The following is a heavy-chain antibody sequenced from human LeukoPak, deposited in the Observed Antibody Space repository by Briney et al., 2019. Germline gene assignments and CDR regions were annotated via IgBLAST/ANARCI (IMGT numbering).Heavy chain of an antibody. CDR2: INPNSGGT. D-gene: IGHD6-13*01. CDR1: GYTFTGYY. CDR3: ARGLPSVAAAGARGMFFQH. J-gene: IGHJ1*01. V-gene: IGHV1-2*02. Sequence: ASVKVSCKASGYTFTGYYMHWVRQAPGQGLEWMGWINPNSGGTNYAQKFQGRVTMTRDTSISTAYMELSRLRSDDTAVYYCARGLPSVAAAGARGMFFQHWGQGTLVTVSS.